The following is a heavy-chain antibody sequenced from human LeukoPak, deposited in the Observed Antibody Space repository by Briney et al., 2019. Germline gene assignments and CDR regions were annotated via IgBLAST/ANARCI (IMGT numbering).Heavy chain of an antibody. Sequence: PAKTLRLTCAASGFTFSSYAMHWVRQDPGKGLEWVAVKSNDGSNKYYADSVKGRFTISRDNAKNTLYLQMHSLRAADTAVYFCATYGLGTYHLEDWGQGTLVTVSS. CDR1: GFTFSSYA. V-gene: IGHV3-30*04. J-gene: IGHJ4*02. CDR3: ATYGLGTYHLED. CDR2: KSNDGSNK. D-gene: IGHD3-10*01.